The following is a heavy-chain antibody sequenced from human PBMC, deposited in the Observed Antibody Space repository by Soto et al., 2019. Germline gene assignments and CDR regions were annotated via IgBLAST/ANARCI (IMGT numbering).Heavy chain of an antibody. V-gene: IGHV1-18*01. J-gene: IGHJ4*02. D-gene: IGHD4-17*01. CDR1: GYTFTGYS. CDR3: ARPSGSYGDYAWSLKY. CDR2: ISAYSGDT. Sequence: QVPLVQSGAEVKKPGASVKVSCKASGYTFTGYSVGWVRQAPGQGLEWMGWISAYSGDTYYAQRFQDRLTMTTDASTSTAYMELTSLRSDDTAVYYCARPSGSYGDYAWSLKYWGQGTRVTVSS.